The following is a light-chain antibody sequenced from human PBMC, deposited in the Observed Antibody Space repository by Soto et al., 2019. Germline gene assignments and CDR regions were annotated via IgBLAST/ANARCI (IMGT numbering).Light chain of an antibody. J-gene: IGLJ1*01. CDR3: TSYSSSDIFYV. Sequence: QCVLTQPASVSGPPGQSITISCTGTSSDIGGYYSVSWYQHHPGKVPRLLIYQVTNRPSRVSNRFSGSKSGNTATRTISGLQAHDEADYYCTSYSSSDIFYVFGTGTKVTV. CDR2: QVT. V-gene: IGLV2-14*01. CDR1: SSDIGGYYS.